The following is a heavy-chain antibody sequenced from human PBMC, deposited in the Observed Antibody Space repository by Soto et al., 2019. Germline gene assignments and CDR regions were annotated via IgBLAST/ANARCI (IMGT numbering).Heavy chain of an antibody. CDR2: IYYSGNT. CDR1: GGSTSSGDYY. V-gene: IGHV4-30-4*01. CDR3: ARVGAVVGSFFDS. J-gene: IGHJ4*02. D-gene: IGHD1-26*01. Sequence: SETLSLTCTVSGGSTSSGDYYWTWIRQPPGMGLEWIGFIYYSGNTYYNPSLRSRVTISVGTSKNQFSLRLTSVTAADTAVYYCARVGAVVGSFFDSWGQGALVTVSS.